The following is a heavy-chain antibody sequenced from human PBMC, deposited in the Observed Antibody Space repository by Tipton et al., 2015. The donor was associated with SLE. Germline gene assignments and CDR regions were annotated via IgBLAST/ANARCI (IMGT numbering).Heavy chain of an antibody. J-gene: IGHJ6*02. V-gene: IGHV4-4*07. Sequence: TLSLTCTVSVGSLSCYYWSWIRQPAGKGLEWIGRIYTIGSPNYNPSLKSRVTISVDMSKNQFSLKLSSVTAADTAVYYCARGNDYYYGMDVWGQGTTVTVSS. CDR2: IYTIGSP. CDR1: VGSLSCYY. CDR3: ARGNDYYYGMDV.